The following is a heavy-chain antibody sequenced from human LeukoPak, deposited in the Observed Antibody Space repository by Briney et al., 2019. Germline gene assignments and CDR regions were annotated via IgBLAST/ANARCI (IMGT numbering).Heavy chain of an antibody. CDR2: IYYSGST. J-gene: IGHJ4*02. CDR1: GGSMSPYH. V-gene: IGHV4-59*08. D-gene: IGHD2-2*01. Sequence: SETLSLTCTVSGGSMSPYHWGWIRQPPGKGLEWTGYIYYSGSTNYNPSLKSRVTISVDTSKNQFSLKLSSVTAADTAVYYCVGYCSSTSCYWVNDYWGQGTLVTVSS. CDR3: VGYCSSTSCYWVNDY.